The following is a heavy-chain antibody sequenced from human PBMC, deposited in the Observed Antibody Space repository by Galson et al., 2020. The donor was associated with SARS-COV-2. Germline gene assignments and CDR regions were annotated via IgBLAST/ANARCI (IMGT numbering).Heavy chain of an antibody. V-gene: IGHV3-66*02. D-gene: IGHD3-10*01. CDR2: MYSGGGA. CDR3: ARGCGLNFLYYYIDV. CDR1: GITVSSNY. Sequence: GGSLRLSCEASGITVSSNYMSWVRQAPGKGLEWVSVMYSGGGAYYADSVKGRFTISRDNSKNTLYLQMNSLRPEDSAVYYCARGCGLNFLYYYIDVWGKGTTVTSSS. J-gene: IGHJ6*03.